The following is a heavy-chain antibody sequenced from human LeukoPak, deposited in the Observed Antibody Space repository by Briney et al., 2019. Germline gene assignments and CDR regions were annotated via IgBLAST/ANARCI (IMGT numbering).Heavy chain of an antibody. D-gene: IGHD3-22*01. CDR3: ARADYYDSSGYYYTPSWYFDY. CDR1: GFTFSSYS. Sequence: GGSLRLSCAASGFTFSSYSMNWVRQAPGKGLEWVSSISSSSSYMYYADSVKGRFTISRDNAKNSLYLQMNSLRAEDTAVYYCARADYYDSSGYYYTPSWYFDYWGQGTLVTVSS. J-gene: IGHJ4*02. V-gene: IGHV3-21*01. CDR2: ISSSSSYM.